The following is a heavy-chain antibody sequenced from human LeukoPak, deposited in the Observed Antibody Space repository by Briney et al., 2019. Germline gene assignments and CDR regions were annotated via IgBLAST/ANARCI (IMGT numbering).Heavy chain of an antibody. CDR3: ARGGEYGSESYYKH. CDR2: IYYSGST. V-gene: IGHV4-31*03. D-gene: IGHD3-10*01. J-gene: IGHJ1*01. Sequence: TLSLTCTVSGGSIRSGGYYWSWIRQHPGKGLEWIGYIYYSGSTYYNPSLKSRVTMSVDTSKNQFSLKLSSVTAADTAVYYCARGGEYGSESYYKHWGQGTLVTVSS. CDR1: GGSIRSGGYY.